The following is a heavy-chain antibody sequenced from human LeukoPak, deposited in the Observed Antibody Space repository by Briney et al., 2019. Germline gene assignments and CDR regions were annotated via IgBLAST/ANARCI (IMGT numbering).Heavy chain of an antibody. CDR3: ARFYYDSTPSAFDI. CDR1: LYTFTSYE. CDR2: MNPNSGNT. V-gene: IGHV1-8*01. J-gene: IGHJ3*02. Sequence: AAVNVSCMPCLYTFTSYEINWVRQAAGRGRAWMEWMNPNSGNTGYAQKFQGRVTMTRNTSISTAYMELSSLRSEDTAVYYCARFYYDSTPSAFDIWGQGTMVTVSS. D-gene: IGHD3-22*01.